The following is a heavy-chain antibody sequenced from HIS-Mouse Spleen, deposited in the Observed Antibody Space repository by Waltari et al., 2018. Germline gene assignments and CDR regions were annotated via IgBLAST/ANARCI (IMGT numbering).Heavy chain of an antibody. Sequence: EVQLVESGGGLVQPGGSLRLSCAASGFTFSSYAMHWVRQAPGKGVEYVSAIGSNGGSTYYANAVKGRFTISRDNSKNTLYLQMGSLRAEDMAVYYCARFIAVAGTGWFDPWGQGTLVTVSS. CDR3: ARFIAVAGTGWFDP. CDR2: IGSNGGST. J-gene: IGHJ5*02. V-gene: IGHV3-64*01. D-gene: IGHD6-19*01. CDR1: GFTFSSYA.